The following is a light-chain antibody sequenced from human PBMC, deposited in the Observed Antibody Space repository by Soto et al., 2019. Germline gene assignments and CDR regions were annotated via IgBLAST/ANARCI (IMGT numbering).Light chain of an antibody. Sequence: EIVMTQSPASLSVTPGERVTLSCRASQSVNRQVLWYQHRPGQAPRLLIYDTSARAAGIPARFSGSGSATEFTLTSSSLQSEDFALDYCQHTRKCPPTCGQGTRVEI. CDR1: QSVNRQ. CDR2: DTS. V-gene: IGKV3-15*01. J-gene: IGKJ1*01. CDR3: QHTRKCPPT.